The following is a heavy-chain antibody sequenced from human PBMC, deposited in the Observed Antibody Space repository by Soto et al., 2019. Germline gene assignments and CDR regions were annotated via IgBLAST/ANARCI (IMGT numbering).Heavy chain of an antibody. CDR1: GYTFTNYG. D-gene: IGHD6-6*01. CDR2: ISAYNGDT. Sequence: QVQLLQSGAEVKKPGASVKVSCKASGYTFTNYGITWVRQAPGQGLEWMGWISAYNGDTHYTQRLQGRVTMTTDTXXXXXXXXXXXXXXXXXXVYYCARVRQLVGYFYYYMDVWGKGTTVTVSS. CDR3: ARVRQLVGYFYYYMDV. J-gene: IGHJ6*03. V-gene: IGHV1-18*01.